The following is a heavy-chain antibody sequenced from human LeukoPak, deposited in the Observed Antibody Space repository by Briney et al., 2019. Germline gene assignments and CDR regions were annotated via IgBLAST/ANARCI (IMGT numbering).Heavy chain of an antibody. V-gene: IGHV3-23*01. CDR3: AKDRSSSWYYFDS. CDR1: GFTFSSYA. D-gene: IGHD6-13*01. CDR2: ISGSGHSI. J-gene: IGHJ4*02. Sequence: GGSLRLSCAASGFTFSSYAMSWVRQAPGKGLEWVSAISGSGHSIYYADSVKGRFTISRDSSKNTLYLQVNSLRAEDTALYYCAKDRSSSWYYFDSWGQGTLVTVSS.